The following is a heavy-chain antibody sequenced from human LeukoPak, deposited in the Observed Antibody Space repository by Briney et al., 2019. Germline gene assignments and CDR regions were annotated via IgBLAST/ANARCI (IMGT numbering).Heavy chain of an antibody. CDR3: AKGGGYEAQYYYYYLDV. CDR2: IRYDGSNK. D-gene: IGHD5-12*01. CDR1: GFTFSSYG. V-gene: IGHV3-30*02. Sequence: GGSLRLSCAASGFTFSSYGMYWVRQAPGKGLEWVAFIRYDGSNKYYADSVKGRFTISRDNSKNTLYLQMKSLRAEDTAVYYCAKGGGYEAQYYYYYLDVWGKGTTVTISS. J-gene: IGHJ6*03.